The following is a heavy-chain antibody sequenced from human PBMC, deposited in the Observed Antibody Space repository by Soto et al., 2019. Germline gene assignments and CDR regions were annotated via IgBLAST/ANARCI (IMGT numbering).Heavy chain of an antibody. J-gene: IGHJ4*02. Sequence: QVQLQESGPGLVKPSETLSLTCTVSGGSISSYYWSWIRQPPGKGLEWIGYIYYSGSTNYNPSLTSRVATQVDTSENQFSLKLTSVTAADTAVYYCARGGGSPDSWGQGTLVTVSS. D-gene: IGHD1-26*01. CDR3: ARGGGSPDS. V-gene: IGHV4-59*08. CDR1: GGSISSYY. CDR2: IYYSGST.